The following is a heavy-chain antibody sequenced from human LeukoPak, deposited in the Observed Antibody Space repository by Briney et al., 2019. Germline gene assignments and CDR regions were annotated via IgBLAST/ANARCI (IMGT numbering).Heavy chain of an antibody. Sequence: SGPVLVNPTEPLTLTCTVSGFSLSTARMGVSWIRQPPVKALEWLAHIFSNDEKSYSTSLKSRLTISKDTSKSQVVLTMTNMDPVDTATYYCARIPQRGYSYGYDYWGQGTLVTVSS. V-gene: IGHV2-26*01. CDR1: GFSLSTARMG. CDR2: IFSNDEK. D-gene: IGHD5-18*01. CDR3: ARIPQRGYSYGYDY. J-gene: IGHJ4*02.